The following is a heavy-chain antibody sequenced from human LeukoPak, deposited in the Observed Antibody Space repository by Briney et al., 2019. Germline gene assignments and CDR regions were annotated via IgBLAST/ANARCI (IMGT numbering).Heavy chain of an antibody. D-gene: IGHD5-12*01. CDR2: IRSKAYGGTT. CDR1: GFTFGDYA. Sequence: GGSLRLSCTASGFTFGDYAMSWVRQAPGKGLEWVGFIRSKAYGGTTEYAASVKGRFTISRDDSKSIAYLQMNSLKTEDTAVYYCTTGYSGYDSFDYWGQGTLVTVSS. V-gene: IGHV3-49*04. CDR3: TTGYSGYDSFDY. J-gene: IGHJ4*02.